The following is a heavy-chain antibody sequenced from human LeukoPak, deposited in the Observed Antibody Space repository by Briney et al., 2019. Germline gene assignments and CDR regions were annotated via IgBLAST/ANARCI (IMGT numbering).Heavy chain of an antibody. Sequence: GGSLRLSCAASGFTFSSYAMHWVRQAPGKGLEWVAVISYDGSNKYYADSVKGRFTISRNNSKNTLYLQMNSLRAEDTAVYYCARGGYQGLRYFDPHEIFDYWGQGTLVTVSS. CDR1: GFTFSSYA. V-gene: IGHV3-30*04. D-gene: IGHD3-9*01. CDR2: ISYDGSNK. J-gene: IGHJ4*02. CDR3: ARGGYQGLRYFDPHEIFDY.